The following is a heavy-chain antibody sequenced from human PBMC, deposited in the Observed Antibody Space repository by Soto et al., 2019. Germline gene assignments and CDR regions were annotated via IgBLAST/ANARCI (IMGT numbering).Heavy chain of an antibody. V-gene: IGHV1-69*13. J-gene: IGHJ4*02. CDR3: ARSLGRHPSETPRGHSFGAGSLFPFDH. D-gene: IGHD2-15*01. CDR2: LIPMFDIV. CDR1: GGTFTSYT. Sequence: SVKVSFKACGGTFTSYTVYWLRQAPGQGLEWVGGLIPMFDIVNYAEGFRGRVMITADEATNTASMELSSLTSADTAVYFCARSLGRHPSETPRGHSFGAGSLFPFDHWGQGTLVTVSS.